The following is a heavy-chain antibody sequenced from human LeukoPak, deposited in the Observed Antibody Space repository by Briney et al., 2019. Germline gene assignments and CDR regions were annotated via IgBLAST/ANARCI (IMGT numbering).Heavy chain of an antibody. CDR1: GFIFSNYG. J-gene: IGHJ4*02. CDR2: IQYDGSNK. V-gene: IGHV3-30*02. D-gene: IGHD6-13*01. Sequence: GGSLRPSCAASGFIFSNYGIHWVRQAPGKGLEWVAFIQYDGSNKYYADSVKGRFTISRDNSKNTLYLEMNSLRAEDTAVYYCAKREYSSSWYEIGYWGQGTQVTVSS. CDR3: AKREYSSSWYEIGY.